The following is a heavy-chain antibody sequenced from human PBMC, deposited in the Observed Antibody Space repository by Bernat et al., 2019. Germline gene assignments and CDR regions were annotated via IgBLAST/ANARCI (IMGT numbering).Heavy chain of an antibody. D-gene: IGHD2-8*01. Sequence: QVQLQESGPGLVKPSGTLSLTCAVSGGSISSSSYYWGWIRQPPGKGLEWIGNIYYSGSTYYNPSLKSPVTISVDTSKNQISLKLNSVTAADTAVYYCARQDLIHFDFWGQGILVTVSS. V-gene: IGHV4-39*01. CDR1: GGSISSSSYY. CDR2: IYYSGST. J-gene: IGHJ4*02. CDR3: ARQDLIHFDF.